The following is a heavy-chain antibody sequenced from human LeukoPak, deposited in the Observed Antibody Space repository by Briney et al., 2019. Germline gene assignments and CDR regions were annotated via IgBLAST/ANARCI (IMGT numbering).Heavy chain of an antibody. CDR3: ARCFALETDAFDI. Sequence: GGSLRLSCAASGFTFSSYSMNWVRQAPGKGLEWVSSISFGGSYIYYADSVKGRFTISRDNTKHSLYLQMNSLRAEDTAVYHCARCFALETDAFDIWGQGTMVTVSS. D-gene: IGHD2-2*01. J-gene: IGHJ3*02. CDR1: GFTFSSYS. CDR2: ISFGGSYI. V-gene: IGHV3-21*01.